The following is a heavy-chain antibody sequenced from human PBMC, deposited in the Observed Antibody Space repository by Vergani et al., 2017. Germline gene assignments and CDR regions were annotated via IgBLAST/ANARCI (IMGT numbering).Heavy chain of an antibody. V-gene: IGHV1-18*01. CDR2: ISAYKGNT. Sequence: QVQLVQSGAGLKTPGASVKVSCKTSGYTFTSYGISWVRQAPGQGLEWMGWISAYKGNTNYVQKLQGKVTMTTDASTSTTYMELRSLRSDDAAVYYCAISRGAYCGADCYPYYCDYWGQGTLVTVSS. D-gene: IGHD2-21*02. CDR3: AISRGAYCGADCYPYYCDY. J-gene: IGHJ4*02. CDR1: GYTFTSYG.